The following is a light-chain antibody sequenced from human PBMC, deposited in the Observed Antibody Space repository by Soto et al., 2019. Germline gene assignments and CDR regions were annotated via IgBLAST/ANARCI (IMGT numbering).Light chain of an antibody. V-gene: IGLV2-11*01. CDR2: DVS. Sequence: QSAQTQPRSVSGSPGQSVTISCTGLTTDVGNYDFVSWYQQHPDKAPKLIIFDVSRRPSGVPDRFSGSKSGNTASLTISGLQADDEADYYCCTYAGFDTVVFGGGTQLTVL. CDR1: TTDVGNYDF. CDR3: CTYAGFDTVV. J-gene: IGLJ3*02.